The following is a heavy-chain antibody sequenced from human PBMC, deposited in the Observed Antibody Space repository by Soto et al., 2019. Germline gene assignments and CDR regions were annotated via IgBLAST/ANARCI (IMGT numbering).Heavy chain of an antibody. D-gene: IGHD2-2*01. Sequence: PGESLKISCKGSGYSFTSYWIGWVRQMPGKGLEWMGIIYPSDSYTNYSPSFQGHVTISADKSISTAYLQWSSLKASDTAMYYCASRYCSSTSCSLSYGMDVWGQGTTVTVSS. J-gene: IGHJ6*02. V-gene: IGHV5-10-1*01. CDR2: IYPSDSYT. CDR1: GYSFTSYW. CDR3: ASRYCSSTSCSLSYGMDV.